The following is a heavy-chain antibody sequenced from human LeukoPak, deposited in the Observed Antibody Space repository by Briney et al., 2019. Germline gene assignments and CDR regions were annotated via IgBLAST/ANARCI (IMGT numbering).Heavy chain of an antibody. Sequence: GGSLRLSCAASGFTFSDYYMSWIRQAPGKGLEWVSCISSTSSYTNYADSVKGRFTISRDNAKNSLHLQMNSLRAEDTAVYYCARSYGWLPGGMWGQGTLVTASS. CDR1: GFTFSDYY. V-gene: IGHV3-11*03. J-gene: IGHJ4*02. CDR2: ISSTSSYT. CDR3: ARSYGWLPGGM. D-gene: IGHD5-12*01.